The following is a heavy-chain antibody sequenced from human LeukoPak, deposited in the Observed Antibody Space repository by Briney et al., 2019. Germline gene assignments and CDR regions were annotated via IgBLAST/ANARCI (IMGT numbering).Heavy chain of an antibody. V-gene: IGHV3-23*01. J-gene: IGHJ4*02. D-gene: IGHD3-22*01. CDR2: SSGSGGGT. CDR1: GITLSNYG. CDR3: AKRGVVIRVILVGFHKEAYYFDS. Sequence: GGSLRLSCAVSGITLSNYGVSWVRQAPGKGLEWVAGSSGSGGGTNYADSVKGRFTISRDNSRNTLYLQMNSLRAEDTAVYFWAKRGVVIRVILVGFHKEAYYFDSWGRGALVTVSS.